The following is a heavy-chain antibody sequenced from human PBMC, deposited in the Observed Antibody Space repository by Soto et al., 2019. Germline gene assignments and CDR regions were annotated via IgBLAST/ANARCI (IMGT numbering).Heavy chain of an antibody. V-gene: IGHV1-58*02. Sequence: SVKVSCKASVFTYTISARQWVRQARGQRLEWIGWIVVGSGNTNYAQKFQERVTITRDMSTSTAYMELSSLRSEDTAVYHCAAGAPTYYYDSSGYSTFQHWGQGTLVTVSS. CDR1: VFTYTISA. CDR2: IVVGSGNT. CDR3: AAGAPTYYYDSSGYSTFQH. D-gene: IGHD3-22*01. J-gene: IGHJ1*01.